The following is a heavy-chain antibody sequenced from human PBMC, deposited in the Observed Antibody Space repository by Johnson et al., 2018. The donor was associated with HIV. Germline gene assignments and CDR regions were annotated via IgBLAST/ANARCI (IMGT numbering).Heavy chain of an antibody. CDR2: VSSNGGKT. D-gene: IGHD6-25*01. CDR1: GFTFSTYA. V-gene: IGHV3-64*01. CDR3: ARDGGSQQRPLGAAFDV. J-gene: IGHJ3*01. Sequence: EVQLVESGGGLVQPGGSLRLSCADSGFTFSTYAMHWVRQAPGKGLEYVSGVSSNGGKTYYANSVKGRFTISRDNSKNTLYLQRRSLRVGDTARYSCARDGGSQQRPLGAAFDVWGQGTIVTVSS.